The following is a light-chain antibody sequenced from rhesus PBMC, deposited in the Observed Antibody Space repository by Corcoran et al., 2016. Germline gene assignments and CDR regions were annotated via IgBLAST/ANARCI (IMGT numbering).Light chain of an antibody. CDR3: QQHDNSPLT. CDR2: RAS. CDR1: QGISNW. Sequence: DIQMTQSPSSLSASVGDRVTITCRASQGISNWVAWYQQKPGKAPKLLIYRASNLETGVPSRFSGSGSGTVFTPTISSLPPEDIATYYCQQHDNSPLTFGGGTKVEIK. J-gene: IGKJ4*01. V-gene: IGKV1-69*01.